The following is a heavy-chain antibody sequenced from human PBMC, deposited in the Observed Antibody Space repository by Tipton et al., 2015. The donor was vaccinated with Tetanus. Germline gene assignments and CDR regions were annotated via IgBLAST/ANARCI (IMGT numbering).Heavy chain of an antibody. V-gene: IGHV6-1*01. CDR2: TYYRSKWYN. CDR1: GDSVSSNTDA. Sequence: GLVKPSQTLSLTCAISGDSVSSNTDAWNWIRQSPSRGLEWLGRTYYRSKWYNDYALSVKSRITINPDTSKNQFSLQLKSVTPEDTAKYYCVRDSGLGLDAFDVWGRGTMVTVSS. D-gene: IGHD3-16*01. J-gene: IGHJ3*01. CDR3: VRDSGLGLDAFDV.